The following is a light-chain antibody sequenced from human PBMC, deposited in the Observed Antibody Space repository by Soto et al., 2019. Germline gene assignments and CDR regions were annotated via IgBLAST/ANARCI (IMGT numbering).Light chain of an antibody. J-gene: IGLJ2*01. V-gene: IGLV2-23*01. Sequence: QSVLTQPASVSGSPGQSITISCTGTSRDVGSYNLVSWYQQHPGKAPKLMIYEGSKRPSGVSNRFSGSKSGNTASLTISGLQAEDEADYYCCSYAGSSTVVFGGGTKLTVL. CDR3: CSYAGSSTVV. CDR2: EGS. CDR1: SRDVGSYNL.